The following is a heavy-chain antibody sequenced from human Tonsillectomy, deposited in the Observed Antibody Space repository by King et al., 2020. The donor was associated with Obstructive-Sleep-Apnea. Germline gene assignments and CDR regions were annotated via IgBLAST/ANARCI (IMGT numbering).Heavy chain of an antibody. Sequence: VQLVESGGGVVQPGRSLRLSCAAAGFIFSSYGMHWVRQAPGKGLEGVAVISYDGINKDYADSVKGRFNTSRDNSKNTLYLQMNSLRAEDMAVYYCAKLGYLSSGRVNAKHDYYFHGMDVWGQGATVTVSS. CDR2: ISYDGINK. CDR1: GFIFSSYG. D-gene: IGHD3-10*01. V-gene: IGHV3-30*18. CDR3: AKLGYLSSGRVNAKHDYYFHGMDV. J-gene: IGHJ6*02.